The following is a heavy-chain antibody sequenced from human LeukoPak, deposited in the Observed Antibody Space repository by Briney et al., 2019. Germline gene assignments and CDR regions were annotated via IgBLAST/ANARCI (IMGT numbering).Heavy chain of an antibody. J-gene: IGHJ4*02. CDR3: AAHLQNWGPFDY. V-gene: IGHV1-46*03. D-gene: IGHD7-27*01. Sequence: ASVKVSCKASAYTFTGYYMHWVRQAPGQGLEWMGTINPSGTSTNYAQKFQGRVTMTRDTSTSTAYIELSGLRSEDTAVYYCAAHLQNWGPFDYWGQGTLVTVSS. CDR1: AYTFTGYY. CDR2: INPSGTST.